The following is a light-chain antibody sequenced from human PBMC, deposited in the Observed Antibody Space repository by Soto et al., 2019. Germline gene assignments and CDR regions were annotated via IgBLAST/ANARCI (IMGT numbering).Light chain of an antibody. CDR3: KSYAGSNTYV. CDR2: EVS. CDR1: SSDIGDYNY. J-gene: IGLJ1*01. V-gene: IGLV2-14*01. Sequence: QSVLTQPASVSGSPGQSITISCTGTSSDIGDYNYVSWYQQHPGKAPKLMIYEVSNRPSGISNRFSGSKSGNTASLTISGLQAADEADYFCKSYAGSNTYVFGSGTKVTVL.